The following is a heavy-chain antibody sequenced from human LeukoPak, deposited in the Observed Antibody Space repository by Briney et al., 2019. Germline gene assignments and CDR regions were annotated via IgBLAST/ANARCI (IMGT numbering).Heavy chain of an antibody. CDR3: ARIIEGATDAFDI. CDR1: GYSFSSHW. D-gene: IGHD1-26*01. J-gene: IGHJ3*02. CDR2: IYPGDSDT. V-gene: IGHV5-51*01. Sequence: GESLKISCQGSGYSFSSHWIGWVLQMPGKGLEWMVIIYPGDSDTKYSPFFQGQVTISGDKSISTAYLQWSCLKASDTAMYYCARIIEGATDAFDIWGQGTMVTVSP.